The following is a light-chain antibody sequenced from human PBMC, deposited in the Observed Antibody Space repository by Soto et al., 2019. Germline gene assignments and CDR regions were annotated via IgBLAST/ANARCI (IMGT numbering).Light chain of an antibody. Sequence: HSALTQPASVSGSPGQSITISCTGTSSDVGGYNYVSWYQQHPGKAPKLMIYDVSNRPSGVSNRFSGSKSGNTASLTISGLQAEDEADYYCSSYPSSSTLVVFGGGTKLTVL. CDR2: DVS. CDR3: SSYPSSSTLVV. J-gene: IGLJ2*01. CDR1: SSDVGGYNY. V-gene: IGLV2-14*01.